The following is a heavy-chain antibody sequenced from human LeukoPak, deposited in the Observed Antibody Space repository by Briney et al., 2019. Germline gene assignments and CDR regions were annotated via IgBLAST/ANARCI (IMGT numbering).Heavy chain of an antibody. CDR1: GFTFSDYY. D-gene: IGHD3/OR15-3a*01. Sequence: GGSLRLSCAASGFTFSDYYMRWIRQAPGKGLEWVSYVSSSSSYTNYADSVKGRFTISRDNAKNSLYLQMNSLRAEDTAVYYCARAGTGYLTVGGNFDYWGQGTLVTVSS. J-gene: IGHJ4*02. V-gene: IGHV3-11*06. CDR3: ARAGTGYLTVGGNFDY. CDR2: VSSSSSYT.